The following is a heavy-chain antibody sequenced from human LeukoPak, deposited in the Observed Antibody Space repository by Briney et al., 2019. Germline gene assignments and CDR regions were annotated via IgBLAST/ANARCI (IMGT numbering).Heavy chain of an antibody. Sequence: SETLSLTCPVSLGSISSYYWSWIRQPPGKGLEWIGYIYYSGSTNYNPSLKSRVTISVGTSKNQSSLKLSSVTAADTAVYYCARVVVTGLYYYYYMDVWGKGTTVTVSS. CDR1: LGSISSYY. D-gene: IGHD4-23*01. CDR3: ARVVVTGLYYYYYMDV. CDR2: IYYSGST. J-gene: IGHJ6*03. V-gene: IGHV4-59*01.